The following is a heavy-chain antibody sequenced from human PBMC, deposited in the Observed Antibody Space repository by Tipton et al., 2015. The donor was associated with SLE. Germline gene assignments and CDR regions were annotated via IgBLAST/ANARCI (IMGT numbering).Heavy chain of an antibody. CDR3: ARGTSWYSSSGGWFDP. CDR2: NYGSYGST. V-gene: IGHV3-23*01. Sequence: SLRLSCAASGFVFSNFAMNWVRQAPGKGLEWVSVNYGSYGSTYYADSVKGRFTISRHNSKNTLYLQMNSLRAEDTAVYYCARGTSWYSSSGGWFDPWGQGTLVTVSS. CDR1: GFVFSNFA. J-gene: IGHJ5*02. D-gene: IGHD6-13*01.